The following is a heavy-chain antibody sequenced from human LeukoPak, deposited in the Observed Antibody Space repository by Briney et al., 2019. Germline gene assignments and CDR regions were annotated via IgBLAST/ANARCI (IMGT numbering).Heavy chain of an antibody. Sequence: GGSLRLSCAASGFTFSRFWIYWVRHAPGKGLVGVSRINGEGSGTMYADSVKGRFTISRDNAKNTLYLQMNSLRAEDTAVYYCARVRMGDDFNPFDYWGQGTLVTVSS. J-gene: IGHJ4*02. CDR1: GFTFSRFW. CDR3: ARVRMGDDFNPFDY. CDR2: INGEGSGT. D-gene: IGHD3-16*01. V-gene: IGHV3-74*03.